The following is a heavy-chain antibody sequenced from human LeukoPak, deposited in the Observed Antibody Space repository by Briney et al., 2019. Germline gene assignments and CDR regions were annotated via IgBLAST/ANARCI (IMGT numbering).Heavy chain of an antibody. CDR3: ARGRRILGGPENAGDFFDF. CDR1: GYPFIGNY. D-gene: IGHD3-16*01. J-gene: IGHJ4*01. V-gene: IGHV1-2*02. Sequence: ASVKVSCKASGYPFIGNYLHWVRQAPGQGLKWMAWINPNSGATHYAQSFQARVTMTRDTSIASSYMELTGLESDDTAVYYCARGRRILGGPENAGDFFDFWGQGSLVTVSS. CDR2: INPNSGAT.